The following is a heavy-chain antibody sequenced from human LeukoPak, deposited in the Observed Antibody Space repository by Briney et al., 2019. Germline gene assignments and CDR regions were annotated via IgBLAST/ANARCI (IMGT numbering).Heavy chain of an antibody. CDR3: AKDSPVATY. V-gene: IGHV3-23*01. D-gene: IGHD4-23*01. J-gene: IGHJ4*02. CDR2: ISGGATST. Sequence: GASLRLSCAASGFNLSNYGMTWVRQAPGKGLEWVSAISGGATSTYYADSVKGRFTISRDNSKNTLYLEMSSLRADDTAVYYCAKDSPVATYWGQGTLVTVSS. CDR1: GFNLSNYG.